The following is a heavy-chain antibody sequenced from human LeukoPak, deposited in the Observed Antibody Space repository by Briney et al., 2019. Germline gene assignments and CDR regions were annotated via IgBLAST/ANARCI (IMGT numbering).Heavy chain of an antibody. Sequence: PGGSLRLSCAASGFTFSSYAMHWVRQAPGKGLEWVAVISYDGSDKYYADSVKGRFTISRDNSKNTLYLQMNSLRAEDTAVYYCASKGVVIPHDAFDIWGQGTMVTVSS. D-gene: IGHD3-3*01. CDR2: ISYDGSDK. J-gene: IGHJ3*02. CDR3: ASKGVVIPHDAFDI. CDR1: GFTFSSYA. V-gene: IGHV3-30*04.